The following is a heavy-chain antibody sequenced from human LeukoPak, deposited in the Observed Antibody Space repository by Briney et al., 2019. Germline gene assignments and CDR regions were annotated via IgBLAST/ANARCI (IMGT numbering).Heavy chain of an antibody. CDR1: GYSFTSYW. V-gene: IGHV5-51*01. CDR3: ARHPIVVVPAAIPDYYYYYMDV. Sequence: VESLKISCKGSGYSFTSYWIGWVRQMPGKGLEWMGIIYPGDSDTRYSPSFQGQVTISADKSISTAYLQWSSLKASDTAMYYCARHPIVVVPAAIPDYYYYYMDVWGKGTTVTVSS. J-gene: IGHJ6*03. D-gene: IGHD2-2*02. CDR2: IYPGDSDT.